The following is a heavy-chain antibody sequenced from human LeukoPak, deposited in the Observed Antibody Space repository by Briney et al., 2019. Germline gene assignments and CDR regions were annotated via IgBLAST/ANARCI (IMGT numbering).Heavy chain of an antibody. CDR3: ARGIVVVPAAMQNFDY. CDR1: GGSFSGYY. V-gene: IGHV4-34*01. J-gene: IGHJ4*02. CDR2: INHSGST. Sequence: SETLSLTCAVYGGSFSGYYWSWIRQPPGKGQEWIGEINHSGSTNYNPSLKSRVTISVDTSKNQFSLKLSSVTAADTAVYYCARGIVVVPAAMQNFDYWGQGTLVTVSS. D-gene: IGHD2-2*01.